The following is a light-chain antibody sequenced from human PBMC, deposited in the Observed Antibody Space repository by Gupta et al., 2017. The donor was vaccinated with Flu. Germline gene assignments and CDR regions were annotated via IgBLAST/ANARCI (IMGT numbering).Light chain of an antibody. J-gene: IGLJ1*01. V-gene: IGLV2-11*01. Sequence: SWYQQHPGKAPKLMIYDVSKRPSGVPDRFSGSKSGNTASLTISGLQAEDEADYYCCSYAGSYRKVFGTGTKVTVL. CDR2: DVS. CDR3: CSYAGSYRKV.